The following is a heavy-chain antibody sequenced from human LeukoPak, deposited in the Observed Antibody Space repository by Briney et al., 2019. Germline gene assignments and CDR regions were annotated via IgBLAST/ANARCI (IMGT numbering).Heavy chain of an antibody. CDR2: INPSGGST. V-gene: IGHV1-46*01. CDR3: VCSHYDSDN. D-gene: IGHD3-22*01. J-gene: IGHJ4*02. Sequence: ASVKVSCKASGYTFITYDINWVRQAPGQGLEWMGIINPSGGSTSYAQKFQGRVTMTRDTSTSTVYMELSSLRSEDTAVYYCVCSHYDSDNWGQGTLVTVSS. CDR1: GYTFITYD.